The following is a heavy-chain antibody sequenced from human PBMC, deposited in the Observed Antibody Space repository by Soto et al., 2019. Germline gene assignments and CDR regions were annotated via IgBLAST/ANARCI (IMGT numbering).Heavy chain of an antibody. CDR3: ASNYDYIWGSYRYDDY. CDR1: GFTFSSYS. D-gene: IGHD3-16*02. J-gene: IGHJ4*02. V-gene: IGHV3-48*01. Sequence: PGGSLRLSCAASGFTFSSYSMNWVRQAPGKGLEWVSYISSSSSTIYYADSVKGRFTISRDNAKNSLYLQMNSLRAEDTAVYYCASNYDYIWGSYRYDDYWGQGTLVPVAS. CDR2: ISSSSSTI.